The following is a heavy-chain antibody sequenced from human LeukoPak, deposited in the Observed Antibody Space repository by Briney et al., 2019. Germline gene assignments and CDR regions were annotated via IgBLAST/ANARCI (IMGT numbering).Heavy chain of an antibody. V-gene: IGHV3-21*01. CDR1: GFTFSTYS. J-gene: IGHJ4*02. Sequence: GGSLRLSCAASGFTFSTYSMNWVRLAPGKGREWVSYVSLSITYIYYADSVKGRSTTPRDNAKNSMYLQMSSLRAEDTAMYYCAREMSPCSAGACYSDYGGQGDLVTVSS. CDR2: VSLSITYI. CDR3: AREMSPCSAGACYSDY. D-gene: IGHD2-15*01.